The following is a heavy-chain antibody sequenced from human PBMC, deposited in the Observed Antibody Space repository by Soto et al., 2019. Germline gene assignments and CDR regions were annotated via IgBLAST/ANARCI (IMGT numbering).Heavy chain of an antibody. CDR2: IYSGGST. J-gene: IGHJ6*02. Sequence: GGSLRLSCAASGFTVSSNYMSWVRQAPGKGLEWVSVIYSGGSTYYADSGKGRFTISRDNSKNTLYLQMNSLRAEDTAVYYCARGGAFLEWLMSPISGMDVWGQGTTVTVSS. V-gene: IGHV3-53*01. CDR1: GFTVSSNY. D-gene: IGHD3-3*01. CDR3: ARGGAFLEWLMSPISGMDV.